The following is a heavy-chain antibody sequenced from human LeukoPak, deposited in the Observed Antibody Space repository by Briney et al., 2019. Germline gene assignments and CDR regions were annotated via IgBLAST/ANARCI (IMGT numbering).Heavy chain of an antibody. J-gene: IGHJ4*02. CDR2: ISGSGGST. D-gene: IGHD4/OR15-4a*01. Sequence: GGSLRLSCAASRFTFDEYGMSWVRQTAGKGVEWISAISGSGGSTYYADSVKGRFTISRDNSKNTLYLQMNSLRAEDTAVYYCARRAGAYSHPYDYWGQGTLVTVSS. CDR1: RFTFDEYG. V-gene: IGHV3-23*01. CDR3: ARRAGAYSHPYDY.